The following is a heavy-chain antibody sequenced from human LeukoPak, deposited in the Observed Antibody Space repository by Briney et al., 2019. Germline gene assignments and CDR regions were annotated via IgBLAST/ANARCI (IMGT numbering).Heavy chain of an antibody. J-gene: IGHJ5*02. Sequence: SVKVSCKASGGTFSSYAISWVRQAPGQGLEWMGGIIPIFGTVNYAQKFQGRDTITADKPTNTPYMELSSLRSEDTAVYYCARVPPGGDRFDPWGQGTLVTVSS. CDR1: GGTFSSYA. V-gene: IGHV1-69*06. CDR2: IIPIFGTV. CDR3: ARVPPGGDRFDP. D-gene: IGHD3-16*01.